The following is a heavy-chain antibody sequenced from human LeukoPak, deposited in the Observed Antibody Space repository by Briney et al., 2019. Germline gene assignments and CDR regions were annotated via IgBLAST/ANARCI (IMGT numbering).Heavy chain of an antibody. Sequence: PGRSLRLSCAASGFTFSSYAMHWVRQAPGKGLEWVAVISYDASNKYYADSVKGRFTISRDNSKNTLYLQMNSLRAEDTAVYYCAKDHCSSTSCYYFDYWGQGTLVTVSS. V-gene: IGHV3-30-3*01. CDR3: AKDHCSSTSCYYFDY. CDR1: GFTFSSYA. J-gene: IGHJ4*02. CDR2: ISYDASNK. D-gene: IGHD2-2*01.